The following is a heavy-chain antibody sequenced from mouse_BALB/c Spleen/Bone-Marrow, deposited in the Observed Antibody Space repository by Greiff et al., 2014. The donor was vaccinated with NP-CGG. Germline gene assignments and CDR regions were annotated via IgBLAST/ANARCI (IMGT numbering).Heavy chain of an antibody. V-gene: IGHV1-81*01. CDR1: GYTFTDYV. CDR2: IYPGSGST. CDR3: ARCGGLRDFDY. J-gene: IGHJ2*01. Sequence: QVQLQQSGPELVKPGASVKMSCKASGYTFTDYVISWVKQRTGQGLEWIGEIYPGSGSTYYNEKFKGKATLTADKSSNTAYMQLSSLTSKDSAVYFCARCGGLRDFDYWGQGTTLTVSS. D-gene: IGHD2-4*01.